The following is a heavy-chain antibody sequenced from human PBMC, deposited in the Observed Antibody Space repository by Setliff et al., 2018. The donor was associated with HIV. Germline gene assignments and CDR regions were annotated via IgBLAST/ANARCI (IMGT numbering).Heavy chain of an antibody. Sequence: SETLSLTCSVSDDSFSNYDWTWIRQPPGKALQWIGYISSSGTTNYNPSHRSRVTISIKTPNTHFSLWLRSVTAADTATYFCARLGRAIDDGGSSLRLDFWGQGMLVTSPQ. J-gene: IGHJ4*02. V-gene: IGHV4-4*09. CDR3: ARLGRAIDDGGSSLRLDF. D-gene: IGHD2-15*01. CDR2: ISSSGTT. CDR1: DDSFSNYD.